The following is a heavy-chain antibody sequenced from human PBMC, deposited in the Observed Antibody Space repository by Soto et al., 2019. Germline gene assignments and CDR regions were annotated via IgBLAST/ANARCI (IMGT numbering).Heavy chain of an antibody. J-gene: IGHJ4*02. CDR2: IYYTGNT. D-gene: IGHD1-26*01. V-gene: IGHV4-61*01. CDR1: GGSVRSGYSY. CDR3: ATYSGTYYGFDY. Sequence: QVQLQESGPGLVKPSESLSLTCTVSGGSVRSGYSYWSWIRQPPGKGLEWIGYIYYTGNTKYNPPLKSRITISVDTSTNQFSLKLSSVIAADTAVYYCATYSGTYYGFDYWGRGTLVTVSS.